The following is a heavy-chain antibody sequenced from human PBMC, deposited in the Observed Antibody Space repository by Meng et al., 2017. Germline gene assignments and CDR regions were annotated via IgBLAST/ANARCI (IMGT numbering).Heavy chain of an antibody. J-gene: IGHJ3*02. Sequence: SCTVSGGSISSGGYYGSWSRQHPGKGLEWIGYIYYSGSTYYNPSLKSRVTISVDTSKNQFSLKLSSVTAADTAVYYCARWGDSSGYYYVPHAFDIWGQGTMVTVSS. D-gene: IGHD3-22*01. CDR2: IYYSGST. V-gene: IGHV4-31*02. CDR1: GGSISSGGYY. CDR3: ARWGDSSGYYYVPHAFDI.